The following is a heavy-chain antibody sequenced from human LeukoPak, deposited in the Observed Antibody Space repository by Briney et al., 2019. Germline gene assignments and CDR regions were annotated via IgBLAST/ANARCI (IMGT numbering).Heavy chain of an antibody. D-gene: IGHD3-16*01. CDR2: IDSSGST. V-gene: IGHV4-4*07. CDR1: GGSITSGY. Sequence: SETLSLTCSVSGGSITSGYWNWIRQPAGKGLEWIGRIDSSGSTDYNPSLKSRVTMSVDLSKNQFSLELKSVTAADTALYYCARERSGGDNWFDPWGQGTLVTVSS. CDR3: ARERSGGDNWFDP. J-gene: IGHJ5*02.